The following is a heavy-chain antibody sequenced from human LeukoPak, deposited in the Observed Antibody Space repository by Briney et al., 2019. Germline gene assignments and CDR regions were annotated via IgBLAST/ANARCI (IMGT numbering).Heavy chain of an antibody. CDR2: IYHSGST. V-gene: IGHV4-30-2*01. D-gene: IGHD3-9*01. J-gene: IGHJ5*02. CDR3: ARVDYDTVAPYNWFDP. Sequence: SEALYLTCAVPVGSIRSGGYSWSWISQPPGKDPEWIGYIYHSGSTYYNPSLKSRVTISVDRSKNQFSLKLSSVTAADTAVYYCARVDYDTVAPYNWFDPWGQGTLVTVSS. CDR1: VGSIRSGGYS.